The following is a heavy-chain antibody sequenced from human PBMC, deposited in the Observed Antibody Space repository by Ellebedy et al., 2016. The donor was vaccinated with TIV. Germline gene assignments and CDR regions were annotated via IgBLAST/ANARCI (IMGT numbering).Heavy chain of an antibody. CDR3: VRDYSGYDTFDY. D-gene: IGHD5-12*01. Sequence: PGGSLRLSCAASGFTFSTNAMGWVRQAPGKGLEWVSYISSRSATIYYADSVKGRFTISRDNAKNSLYLQMNSLRADDTAVYYCVRDYSGYDTFDYWGQGTLVTVSS. V-gene: IGHV3-48*04. CDR2: ISSRSATI. J-gene: IGHJ4*02. CDR1: GFTFSTNA.